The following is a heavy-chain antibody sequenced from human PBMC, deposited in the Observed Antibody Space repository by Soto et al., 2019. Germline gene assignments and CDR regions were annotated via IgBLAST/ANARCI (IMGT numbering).Heavy chain of an antibody. CDR2: ISSSSSII. Sequence: GGSLRLSCAASGFTFSSYSMNWVRQAPGKGLEWVSYISSSSSIIYYADSVKGRFTISRDNAKNSLYLQMNSLRAEDTAVYYCASAQFSSYDYIWGSYRYPWGQGTLVTVSS. D-gene: IGHD3-16*02. J-gene: IGHJ5*02. V-gene: IGHV3-48*01. CDR3: ASAQFSSYDYIWGSYRYP. CDR1: GFTFSSYS.